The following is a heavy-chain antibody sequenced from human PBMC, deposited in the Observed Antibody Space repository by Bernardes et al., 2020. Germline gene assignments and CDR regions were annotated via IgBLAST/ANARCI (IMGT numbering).Heavy chain of an antibody. D-gene: IGHD4-17*01. CDR1: GGSMSSYY. V-gene: IGHV4-59*01. CDR3: ARQRLSTVTPYYFDY. J-gene: IGHJ4*02. CDR2: IYYSGST. Sequence: ETLSLTCTVSGGSMSSYYWSWLRQPPGKGLEWIGYIYYSGSTNYNPSLKSRVTISVDTSKNQFSLKLSSVTAADTAVYYCARQRLSTVTPYYFDYWGQGTLVTVSS.